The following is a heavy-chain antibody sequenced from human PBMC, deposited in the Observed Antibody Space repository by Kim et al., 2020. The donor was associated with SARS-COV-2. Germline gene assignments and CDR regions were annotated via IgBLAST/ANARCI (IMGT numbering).Heavy chain of an antibody. CDR1: GFTLNRNW. V-gene: IGHV3-74*01. CDR3: AREIVDRWPIQSDAFDI. J-gene: IGHJ3*02. Sequence: GGSLRLSCEVSGFTLNRNWMHWVGQAPGQGLVWVSRIKTDDNAVNYADSVKGRFTISRDDAHNTVYLQINNLRAEDTAVYYCAREIVDRWPIQSDAFDIWVPGTMVTVSS. D-gene: IGHD3-9*01. CDR2: IKTDDNAV.